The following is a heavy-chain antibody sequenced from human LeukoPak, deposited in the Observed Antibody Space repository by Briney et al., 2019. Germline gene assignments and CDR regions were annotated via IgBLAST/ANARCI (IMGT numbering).Heavy chain of an antibody. CDR2: ISSSGSTI. CDR3: AREANGDYGYWFDP. V-gene: IGHV3-11*04. J-gene: IGHJ5*02. D-gene: IGHD4-17*01. Sequence: GGSLRLSCAASGFTFSDYYMSWIRQAPGKGLEWISYISSSGSTIYYADSVKGRFTISRDNAKNSLYLQMNSLRAEDTAVYYCAREANGDYGYWFDPWGQGTLVTVSS. CDR1: GFTFSDYY.